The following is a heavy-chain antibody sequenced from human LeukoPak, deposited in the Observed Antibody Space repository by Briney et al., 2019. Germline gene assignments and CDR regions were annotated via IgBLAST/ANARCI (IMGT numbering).Heavy chain of an antibody. V-gene: IGHV3-30-3*01. J-gene: IGHJ4*02. CDR3: ARDVRTGGFDY. Sequence: PGGSLRLSCAAPGFTFSSYAMHWVRQAPGKGLEWVAVISHDGSNKYYADSVKGRFTISRDNSKNTLYLQMNSLRAEDTAVYYCARDVRTGGFDYWGQGTLVTVSS. CDR1: GFTFSSYA. D-gene: IGHD3-10*02. CDR2: ISHDGSNK.